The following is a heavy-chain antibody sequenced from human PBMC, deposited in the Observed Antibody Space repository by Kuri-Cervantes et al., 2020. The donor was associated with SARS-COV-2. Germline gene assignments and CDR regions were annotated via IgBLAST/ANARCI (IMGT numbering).Heavy chain of an antibody. CDR1: GGSISSYY. D-gene: IGHD3-3*01. CDR3: ARIGSYDFWSGYPSRPRYYYYYGMDV. Sequence: GSLRLSCTVSGGSISSYYWSWTRQPPGKGLEWIGYIYYSGSTNYNPSLKSRVTISVDTSKNQFSLKLSSVTAADTAVYYCARIGSYDFWSGYPSRPRYYYYYGMDVWGQGTTVTVSS. V-gene: IGHV4-59*01. J-gene: IGHJ6*02. CDR2: IYYSGST.